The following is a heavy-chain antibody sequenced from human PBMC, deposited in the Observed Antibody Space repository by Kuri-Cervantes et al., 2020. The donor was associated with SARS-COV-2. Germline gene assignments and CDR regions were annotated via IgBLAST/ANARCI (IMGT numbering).Heavy chain of an antibody. CDR1: GYTFTSYG. CDR3: ARGNYHAPYNNYYYMDV. J-gene: IGHJ6*03. D-gene: IGHD1-7*01. V-gene: IGHV1-18*01. Sequence: ASVKVSCKASGYTFTSYGISWVRQAPGQGLEWMGWISAYNGNTNYAQELQGRVTMTTDTSTSTAYMELRSLRSDDTAVYYCARGNYHAPYNNYYYMDVWGEGTTVTVSS. CDR2: ISAYNGNT.